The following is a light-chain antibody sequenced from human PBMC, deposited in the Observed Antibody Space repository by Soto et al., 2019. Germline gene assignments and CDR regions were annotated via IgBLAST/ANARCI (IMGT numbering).Light chain of an antibody. Sequence: QSVLTQPPSVSGAPGQRVTISCTGSSSNIGAGYDVHWYQQLPGTAPKLLIYGNSNRPSGVPDRFSGSKSGTSASLAITGLQVEDEADYYCQSYDSSLPVVFGGGTKLTVL. V-gene: IGLV1-40*01. J-gene: IGLJ2*01. CDR3: QSYDSSLPVV. CDR2: GNS. CDR1: SSNIGAGYD.